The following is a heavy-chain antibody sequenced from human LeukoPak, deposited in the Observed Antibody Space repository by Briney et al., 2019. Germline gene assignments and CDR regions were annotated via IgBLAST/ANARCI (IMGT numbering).Heavy chain of an antibody. CDR1: GYTFTSYY. D-gene: IGHD1-26*01. Sequence: ASVKVSCKASGYTFTSYYMHWVRQAPGQGLEWMGIINPSGGSTSYAQKSQGRVTMTRDTSTSTVYMELSSLRSEDTAVYYCARDLPSGSYFGGWFDPWGQGTLVTVSS. CDR2: INPSGGST. V-gene: IGHV1-46*01. CDR3: ARDLPSGSYFGGWFDP. J-gene: IGHJ5*02.